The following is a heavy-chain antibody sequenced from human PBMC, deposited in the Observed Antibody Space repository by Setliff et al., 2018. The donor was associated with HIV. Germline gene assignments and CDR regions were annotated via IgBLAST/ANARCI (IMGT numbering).Heavy chain of an antibody. CDR2: IYYSGST. Sequence: SETLSLTCSVSGGSFSGYYWSWIRQPPGKGLEWIGSIYYSGSTYYNPSLKSRVTISIDTSRNQFSLKLTSVTAADTAMYYCARRHTAFDPWGQGTLVTVSS. J-gene: IGHJ5*02. CDR1: GGSFSGYY. D-gene: IGHD5-18*01. V-gene: IGHV4-59*05. CDR3: ARRHTAFDP.